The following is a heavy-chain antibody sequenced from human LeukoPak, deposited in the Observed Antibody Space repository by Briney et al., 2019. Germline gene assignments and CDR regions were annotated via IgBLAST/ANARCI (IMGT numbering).Heavy chain of an antibody. J-gene: IGHJ4*02. D-gene: IGHD3-3*01. CDR3: AKGYYDFWSGYYWGYFDY. V-gene: IGHV3-23*01. Sequence: GGCLRLSCAASGFTFNSYAMNWVRQAPGKGLQWVSGISGSGGSLYYADSVKGRFTISRDNSKNTLFLQMDSLRDEDTAVYYCAKGYYDFWSGYYWGYFDYWGQGTLVTVSS. CDR1: GFTFNSYA. CDR2: ISGSGGSL.